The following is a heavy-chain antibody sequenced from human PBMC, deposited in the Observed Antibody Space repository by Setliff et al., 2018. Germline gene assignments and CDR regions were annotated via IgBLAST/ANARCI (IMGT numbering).Heavy chain of an antibody. Sequence: ASETLSLTCAVSGFSISSGYYWGWIRQPPGKGLEWIVNIHHSGKAYYNPSLKSRVTMSVDTSKNHVSLKLSSVTAADTAVYYWGRAHTWSLPNDNSGYPGWFDPWGQGTLVTVSS. J-gene: IGHJ5*02. CDR1: GFSISSGYY. V-gene: IGHV4-38-2*01. CDR2: IHHSGKA. CDR3: GRAHTWSLPNDNSGYPGWFDP. D-gene: IGHD3-22*01.